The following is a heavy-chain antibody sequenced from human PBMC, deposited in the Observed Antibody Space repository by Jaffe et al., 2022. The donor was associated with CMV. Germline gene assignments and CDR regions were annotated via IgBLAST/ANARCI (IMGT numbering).Heavy chain of an antibody. CDR1: GFSLSTSGVG. D-gene: IGHD3-22*01. V-gene: IGHV2-5*01. CDR2: IYWNDDK. Sequence: QITLKESGPTLVKPTQTLTLTCTFSGFSLSTSGVGVGWIRQPPGKALEWLALIYWNDDKRYSPSLKSRLTITKDTSKNQVVLTMTNMDPVDTATYYCAHRRAPLGGYYYDSSGYYGDWYFDLWGRGTLVTVSS. CDR3: AHRRAPLGGYYYDSSGYYGDWYFDL. J-gene: IGHJ2*01.